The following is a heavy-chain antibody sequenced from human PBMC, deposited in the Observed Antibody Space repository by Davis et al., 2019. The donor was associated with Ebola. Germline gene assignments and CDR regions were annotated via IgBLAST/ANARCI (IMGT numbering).Heavy chain of an antibody. CDR2: IFTSGST. Sequence: PSETLSLTCNVSGGSISSGSYDWTWIRQPAGKGREWIGHIFTSGSTTYNPSLQSRVSISVDTSMTQFSLKLSSVTAADTAVYYCATSGSSSWNWYFDLWGRGTLVTVSS. J-gene: IGHJ2*01. CDR1: GGSISSGSYD. V-gene: IGHV4-61*09. CDR3: ATSGSSSWNWYFDL. D-gene: IGHD6-13*01.